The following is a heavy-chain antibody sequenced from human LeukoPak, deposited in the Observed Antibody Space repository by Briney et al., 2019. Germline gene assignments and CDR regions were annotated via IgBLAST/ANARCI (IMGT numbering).Heavy chain of an antibody. Sequence: PSETLSLTCTVAGDSFSDYYWNWIRQPPGKGLEWIGYIYYSGSTNYNPSLKSRVTISVDTSKNQFSLKLSSVTAADTAVYYCARYYYGSGARNWFDPWGQGTLVTVSS. CDR2: IYYSGST. CDR3: ARYYYGSGARNWFDP. J-gene: IGHJ5*02. D-gene: IGHD3-10*01. V-gene: IGHV4-59*08. CDR1: GDSFSDYY.